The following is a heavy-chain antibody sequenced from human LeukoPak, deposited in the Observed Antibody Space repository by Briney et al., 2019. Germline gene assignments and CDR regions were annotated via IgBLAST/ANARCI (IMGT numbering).Heavy chain of an antibody. D-gene: IGHD5-12*01. CDR2: INPSGGST. CDR1: GYTFTSYY. CDR3: ARVGLYSGYDSNAFDI. Sequence: ASVKVSCKASGYTFTSYYMHWVRQAPGQGLEWMGIINPSGGSTSYAQKFQGRVTMTRDTSTSTVYMELSSLRSEDTAVSYCARVGLYSGYDSNAFDIWGQGTMVTVSS. V-gene: IGHV1-46*01. J-gene: IGHJ3*02.